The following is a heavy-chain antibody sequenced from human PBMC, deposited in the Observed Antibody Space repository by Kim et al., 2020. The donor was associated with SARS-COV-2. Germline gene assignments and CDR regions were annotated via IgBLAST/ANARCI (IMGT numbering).Heavy chain of an antibody. J-gene: IGHJ2*01. Sequence: GGSLRLSCAASGFTFSSYAMHWVRQAPGKGLEWVAVISYDGSNKYYADSVKGRFTISRDNSKNTLYLQMNSLRAEDTAVYYCARDSLTFIGGWYFDLWGRGTLVTVSS. CDR2: ISYDGSNK. V-gene: IGHV3-30*04. CDR3: ARDSLTFIGGWYFDL. D-gene: IGHD1-26*01. CDR1: GFTFSSYA.